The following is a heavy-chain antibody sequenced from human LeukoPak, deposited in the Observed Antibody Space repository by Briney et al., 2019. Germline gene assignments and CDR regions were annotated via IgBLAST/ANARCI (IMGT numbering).Heavy chain of an antibody. D-gene: IGHD3-10*01. CDR2: IKQDGSEK. J-gene: IGHJ4*02. V-gene: IGHV3-7*01. Sequence: PGGSLRLSCAASGFTFSSYWMSWVRQAPGKGLEWVANIKQDGSEKYYVDSVKGRFTISRDNAKNSLYLQMNSLRAEDTAVYYCARAYYYGSGSYCSWGQGTLVTVSS. CDR3: ARAYYYGSGSYCS. CDR1: GFTFSSYW.